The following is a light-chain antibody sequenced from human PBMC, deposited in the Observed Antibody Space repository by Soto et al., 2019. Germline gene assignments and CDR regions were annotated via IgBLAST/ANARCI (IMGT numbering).Light chain of an antibody. J-gene: IGKJ1*01. CDR1: QSVSSY. V-gene: IGKV3D-15*01. Sequence: EIMMTQSPATLSVSPGERATLSCRASQSVSSYLAWYQQKPGQAPRLLIYDASNRATGIPARFSGSGSGTDFTLTISSLQSEDSAVYYCQQYNNWPLMFGQGTKVDI. CDR2: DAS. CDR3: QQYNNWPLM.